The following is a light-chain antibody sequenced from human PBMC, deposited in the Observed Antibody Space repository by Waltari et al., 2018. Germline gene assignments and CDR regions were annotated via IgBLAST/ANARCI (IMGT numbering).Light chain of an antibody. CDR2: GAS. CDR1: QNIDIY. V-gene: IGKV1-39*01. J-gene: IGKJ2*01. CDR3: QQTSITPRT. Sequence: DVQLPDSPSSLSASVGDRVTISCRASQNIDIYLNWYQQKPGKAPNLLIYGASNLQSGVPSRFSGSGSGTDFTLTISSLQPEDFASFYCQQTSITPRTFGQGTKLEI.